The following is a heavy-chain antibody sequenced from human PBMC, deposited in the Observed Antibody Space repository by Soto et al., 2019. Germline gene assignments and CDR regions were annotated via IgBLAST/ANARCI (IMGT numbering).Heavy chain of an antibody. V-gene: IGHV3-21*04. CDR3: ARDSYCSSTSCYSAERFDP. CDR1: GFTFSSYS. J-gene: IGHJ5*02. CDR2: ISSSSSYI. D-gene: IGHD2-2*02. Sequence: GGSLRLSCAASGFTFSSYSMNWVRQAPGKGLEWVSSISSSSSYIYYADSVKGRFTISRDNAKNSLYLQMNSLRAEDTAVYYCARDSYCSSTSCYSAERFDPWGQGTLVTVSS.